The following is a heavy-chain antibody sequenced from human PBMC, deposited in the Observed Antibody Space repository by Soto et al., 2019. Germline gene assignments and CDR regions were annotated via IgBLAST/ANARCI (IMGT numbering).Heavy chain of an antibody. V-gene: IGHV1-2*04. Sequence: QVQLVQSGAEVKKPGASVTVSCRASGDTFTGYYMHWVQQAPGQGLEWMGWINPNSGVTKYAQKFQGWVTMIRDTSIRTVYMQLSRLRSDDTAVYYCARESGGATATLDYYYFYMDVWGTGTTVTVSS. CDR3: ARESGGATATLDYYYFYMDV. J-gene: IGHJ6*03. CDR2: INPNSGVT. D-gene: IGHD5-12*01. CDR1: GDTFTGYY.